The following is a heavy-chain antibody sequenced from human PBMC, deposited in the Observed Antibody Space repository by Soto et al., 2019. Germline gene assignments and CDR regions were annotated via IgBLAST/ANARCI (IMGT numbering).Heavy chain of an antibody. CDR1: GGNFRDYY. CDR2: INHSGST. D-gene: IGHD2-15*01. J-gene: IGHJ6*04. Sequence: PSATLSHTSSVYGGNFRDYYWTWIRHPTGKGLEWIGEINHSGSTNYNPSLKSRLTISVDTSKNQFSLNLSSVTAADTAVYYCARDNVVVTPIRYYHYVTAFLGNGTSVT. CDR3: ARDNVVVTPIRYYHYVTAF. V-gene: IGHV4-34*01.